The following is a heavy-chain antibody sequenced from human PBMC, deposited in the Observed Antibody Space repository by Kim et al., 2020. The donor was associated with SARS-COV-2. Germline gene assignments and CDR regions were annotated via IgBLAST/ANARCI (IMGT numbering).Heavy chain of an antibody. CDR3: ARDEGNSGTFHAADY. D-gene: IGHD1-26*01. J-gene: IGHJ4*02. Sequence: ASVKVSCKASGYTFTTYGLSWVRQAPGQGLEWMGWISTYNGDTNYAQSLQGRVSMTRDTSTSTAYVELRSLRSDDTAVYYCARDEGNSGTFHAADYWGQGTLVTVTT. V-gene: IGHV1-18*01. CDR1: GYTFTTYG. CDR2: ISTYNGDT.